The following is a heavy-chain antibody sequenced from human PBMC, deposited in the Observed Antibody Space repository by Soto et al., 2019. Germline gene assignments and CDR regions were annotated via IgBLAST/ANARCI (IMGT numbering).Heavy chain of an antibody. CDR3: AHSTTTVTWGFDP. CDR1: GFSLTTSGVG. D-gene: IGHD4-17*01. J-gene: IGHJ5*02. V-gene: IGHV2-5*02. Sequence: QITLKESGPTLVKPTQTLTLTCTFSGFSLTTSGVGVGWIRQPPGKALEWLALIYWDDDKRYSPSLKSRLTITKDTAKHQLGLTMTNMDPADTPTYFCAHSTTTVTWGFDPWGQGPQVTVSS. CDR2: IYWDDDK.